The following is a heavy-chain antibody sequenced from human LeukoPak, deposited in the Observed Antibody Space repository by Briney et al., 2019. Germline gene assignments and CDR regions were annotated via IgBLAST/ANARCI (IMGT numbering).Heavy chain of an antibody. CDR3: AKVARDYVWGSYRYNYFDY. CDR1: GGSISSGGYY. V-gene: IGHV4-31*03. J-gene: IGHJ4*02. CDR2: IYYSGST. D-gene: IGHD3-16*02. Sequence: SETLSLTCTVSGGSISSGGYYWSWIRQHPGKGLEWIGYIYYSGSTYYNPSLKSRVTISVDTSKNQFSLKLSSVTAADTAVYYCAKVARDYVWGSYRYNYFDYWGQGTLVTVSS.